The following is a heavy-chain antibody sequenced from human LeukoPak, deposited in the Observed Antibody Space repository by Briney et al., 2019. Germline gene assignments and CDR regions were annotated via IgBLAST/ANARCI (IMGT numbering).Heavy chain of an antibody. Sequence: SQTLSLTCAISGDSVSSNSAAWNWIRQSPSRGLEWLGRTYYRSKWYNDYAVSVKSRITINPDTSKNQFSLQLNSVTPVDTAVYYCARDRGGRYCSGGSCYGLDYWGQGTLVTVSS. CDR1: GDSVSSNSAA. J-gene: IGHJ4*02. D-gene: IGHD2-15*01. CDR2: TYYRSKWYN. V-gene: IGHV6-1*01. CDR3: ARDRGGRYCSGGSCYGLDY.